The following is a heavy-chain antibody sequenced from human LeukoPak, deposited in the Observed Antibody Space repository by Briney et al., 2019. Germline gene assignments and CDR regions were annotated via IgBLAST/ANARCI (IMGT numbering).Heavy chain of an antibody. CDR3: ASPTAVDIVAKIHLDYYYGMDV. CDR2: ISSSGSTI. V-gene: IGHV3-48*04. J-gene: IGHJ6*02. Sequence: PGGSLRLSCAVSGFSFYTYGIHWVRHAPGKGLEWVSYISSSGSTIYYADSVKGRFTISRDNAKNSLYLQMNSLRAEDTAVYYCASPTAVDIVAKIHLDYYYGMDVWGQGTTVTVSS. CDR1: GFSFYTYG. D-gene: IGHD5-12*01.